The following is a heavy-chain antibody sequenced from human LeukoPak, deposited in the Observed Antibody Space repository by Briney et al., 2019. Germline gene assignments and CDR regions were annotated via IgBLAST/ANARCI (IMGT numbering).Heavy chain of an antibody. CDR3: TTGNWGPY. CDR1: GFTFFDAW. V-gene: IGHV3-15*07. D-gene: IGHD7-27*01. CDR2: IKRRADGGTA. Sequence: GGSLRLSCAASGFTFFDAWMNWVRQAPGKGLEWVGRIKRRADGGTADYAAPVEGRFTISRDDSKNTLYLQMNSLKTEDTAVYYCTTGNWGPYWGQGTLVTVSS. J-gene: IGHJ4*02.